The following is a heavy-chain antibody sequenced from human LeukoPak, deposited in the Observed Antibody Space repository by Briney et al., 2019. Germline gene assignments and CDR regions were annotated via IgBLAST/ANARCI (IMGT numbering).Heavy chain of an antibody. CDR2: IIPIFGTA. Sequence: ASVKVSCKASGGTFSSYAISWVRQAPGQGLEWMGGIIPIFGTANYAQKFQGRVTITADESTSTAYMELSSLRSEDAAVYYCARGGGYYYDSSGFSIWGQGTMVTVSS. CDR1: GGTFSSYA. J-gene: IGHJ3*02. D-gene: IGHD3-22*01. CDR3: ARGGGYYYDSSGFSI. V-gene: IGHV1-69*13.